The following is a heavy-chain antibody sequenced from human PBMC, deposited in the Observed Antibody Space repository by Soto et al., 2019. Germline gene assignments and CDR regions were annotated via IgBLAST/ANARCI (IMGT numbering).Heavy chain of an antibody. J-gene: IGHJ4*02. CDR1: GGTFSSYA. D-gene: IGHD2-21*02. CDR3: ARDGEYCGGDCYYYFDY. Sequence: QVQLVQSGAEVKKPGSSVKVSCKASGGTFSSYAISWVRQAPGQGLEWMGGIIPIFGTANYAQKFQGRVTITADESTSTGYMELCSLRSADTAVYYCARDGEYCGGDCYYYFDYGGQGTLFTFSS. V-gene: IGHV1-69*01. CDR2: IIPIFGTA.